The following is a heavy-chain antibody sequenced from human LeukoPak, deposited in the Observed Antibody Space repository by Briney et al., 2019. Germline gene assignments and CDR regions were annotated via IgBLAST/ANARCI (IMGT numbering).Heavy chain of an antibody. CDR1: GFTFSNYW. D-gene: IGHD2/OR15-2a*01. CDR3: ATHSVGVLPIATFDY. J-gene: IGHJ4*02. CDR2: IKQDGSEK. Sequence: GGSLRLSCAVSGFTFSNYWMAWVRQAPGKGLEWVANIKQDGSEKYYVDSVKGRFTISRDNAKNSLYLQMNSLRGEDTAVYYCATHSVGVLPIATFDYWGQGTLVTVSS. V-gene: IGHV3-7*01.